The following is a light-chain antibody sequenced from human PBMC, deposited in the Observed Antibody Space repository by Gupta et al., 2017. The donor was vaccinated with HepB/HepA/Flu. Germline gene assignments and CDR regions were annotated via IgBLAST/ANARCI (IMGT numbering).Light chain of an antibody. V-gene: IGLV3-19*01. J-gene: IGLJ2*01. CDR2: GKN. CDR3: NSRDSSGKQVV. CDR1: SLITYY. Sequence: SSELTQDPAVSVALGQTVTIACQGDSLITYYANWYQQKPGQAPVRVMWGKNNRPAGIPDRFSGYSSGSTDYLTITGAQAEDEADYYGNSRDSSGKQVVLGGGTKL.